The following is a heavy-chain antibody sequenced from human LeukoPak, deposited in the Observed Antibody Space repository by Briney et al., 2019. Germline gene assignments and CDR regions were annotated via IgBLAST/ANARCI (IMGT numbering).Heavy chain of an antibody. D-gene: IGHD1/OR15-1a*01. Sequence: NPSQTLSLTCTVSGGSVSSGGYYWSRIRQHPGEGLEWIGYIYYSGTTYYNPSLKSRLTISLDTSKNQFSLKLTSVTAADTAVYYCATAAQNWNNAPYFYFWGQETLVTVSS. V-gene: IGHV4-31*03. CDR2: IYYSGTT. CDR3: ATAAQNWNNAPYFYF. J-gene: IGHJ4*02. CDR1: GGSVSSGGYY.